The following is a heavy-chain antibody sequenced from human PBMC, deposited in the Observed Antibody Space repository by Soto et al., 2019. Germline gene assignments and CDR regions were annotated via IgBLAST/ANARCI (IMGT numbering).Heavy chain of an antibody. J-gene: IGHJ3*02. D-gene: IGHD3-10*01. V-gene: IGHV3-48*02. CDR2: ISSSSSTI. CDR3: AREVPGSGGRSAFDI. CDR1: GFTFSSYS. Sequence: GGSLRLSCAASGFTFSSYSMNWVRQAPGKGLEWVSYISSSSSTIYYADSVKGRFTISRDNAKNSLYLQMNSLRDEDTAVYYCAREVPGSGGRSAFDIWGQGTMVTVSS.